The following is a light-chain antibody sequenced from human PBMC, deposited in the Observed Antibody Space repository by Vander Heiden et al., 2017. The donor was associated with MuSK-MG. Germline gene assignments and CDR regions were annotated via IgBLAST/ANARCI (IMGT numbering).Light chain of an antibody. CDR1: QSVSSN. CDR2: GAS. CDR3: QRYNNGPPIT. Sequence: EIVMTQSPATRSVSPGERATLSCRPSQSVSSNLAWYKRKPGQAPRPPIHGASTRATGIPGRFSGSGSGTEFTLTISGLQSEDFAVYCGQRYNNGPPITFGQGTRLEMK. V-gene: IGKV3-15*01. J-gene: IGKJ5*01.